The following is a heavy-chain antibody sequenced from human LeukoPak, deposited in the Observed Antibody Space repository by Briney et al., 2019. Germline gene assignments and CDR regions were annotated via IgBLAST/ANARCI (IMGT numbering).Heavy chain of an antibody. CDR3: ARVRGAMVRGVIIPYYYMDV. CDR2: ISAYSGNT. J-gene: IGHJ6*03. V-gene: IGHV1-18*01. CDR1: GYTFTSYG. D-gene: IGHD3-10*01. Sequence: ASVKVSCKASGYTFTSYGISWVRQAPGQGLEWMGGISAYSGNTNYAQKLQGRVTMTTDTSTSTAYMELRSLRSDDTAVYYCARVRGAMVRGVIIPYYYMDVWGKGTTVTVSS.